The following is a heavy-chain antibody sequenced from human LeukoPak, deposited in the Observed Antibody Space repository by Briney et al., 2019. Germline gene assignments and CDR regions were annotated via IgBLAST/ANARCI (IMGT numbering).Heavy chain of an antibody. CDR2: ISGSGSTT. CDR1: GFTFSDYY. V-gene: IGHV3-11*01. J-gene: IGHJ5*02. CDR3: ARGQNWFDP. Sequence: GRSLRLSCAASGFTFSDYYMSWIRQAPGKGLEWLSYISGSGSTTQYEDSVKGRFTISRDNAENSLYLQMNSLSAEDTAVYYCARGQNWFDPWGQGTLVTVSS.